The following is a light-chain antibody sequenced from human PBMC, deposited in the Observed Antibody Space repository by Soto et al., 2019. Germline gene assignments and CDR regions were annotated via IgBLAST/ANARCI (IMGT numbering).Light chain of an antibody. Sequence: AIRMTQSPSSFSASTGVRVTITCRASQGISSYLAWYQQKPGKAPKLLIYAASTLQSGVPSRFSGSGSGTDFTLTISCLQSEDFATYYCQQYYSYSTFGQGTKVDIK. J-gene: IGKJ1*01. CDR1: QGISSY. CDR2: AAS. CDR3: QQYYSYST. V-gene: IGKV1-8*01.